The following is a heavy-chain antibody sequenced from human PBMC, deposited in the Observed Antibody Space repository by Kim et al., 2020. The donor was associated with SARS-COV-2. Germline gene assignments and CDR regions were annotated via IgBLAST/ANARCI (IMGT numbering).Heavy chain of an antibody. CDR3: ARVYYDILTGQSLNWFDP. J-gene: IGHJ5*02. D-gene: IGHD3-9*01. CDR1: GYSFTRFA. V-gene: IGHV1-3*01. CDR2: INAGNGNT. Sequence: ASVKVSCKASGYSFTRFAMHWVRQAPGQRLEWMGWINAGNGNTKYSQKFQGRVTITRDTSASTAYMELSRLRSEDTAVYYCARVYYDILTGQSLNWFDPWGQGTLVTVSS.